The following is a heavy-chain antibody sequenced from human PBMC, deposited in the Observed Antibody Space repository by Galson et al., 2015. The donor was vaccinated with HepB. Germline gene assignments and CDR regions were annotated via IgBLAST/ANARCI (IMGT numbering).Heavy chain of an antibody. D-gene: IGHD6-6*01. CDR1: GFTFRDFY. CDR2: ISTSGSTK. CDR3: VRGVGGSSSDS. V-gene: IGHV3-11*01. Sequence: SLRLSCAASGFTFRDFYMSWIRQSPGKGLEWLSYISTSGSTKYHADSVKGRFTISRDNAKNSVYLQMNSLRDEDTAVYYCVRGVGGSSSDSWGQGTLVTVSS. J-gene: IGHJ5*01.